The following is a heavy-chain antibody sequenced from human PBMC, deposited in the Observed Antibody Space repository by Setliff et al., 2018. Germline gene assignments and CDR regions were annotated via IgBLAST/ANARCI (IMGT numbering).Heavy chain of an antibody. D-gene: IGHD2-21*01. Sequence: KASETLSLTCTVSGGSISSSSYYWGWIRQSPGKGLESIGYIYYTGSSNYSPSLKSRVTISLDTPKNQFSLKLSYMTAADHAVYYCARFLDPRDGYQNSPGFDFWGQGALVTV. J-gene: IGHJ4*02. V-gene: IGHV4-61*05. CDR1: GGSISSSSYY. CDR3: ARFLDPRDGYQNSPGFDF. CDR2: IYYTGSS.